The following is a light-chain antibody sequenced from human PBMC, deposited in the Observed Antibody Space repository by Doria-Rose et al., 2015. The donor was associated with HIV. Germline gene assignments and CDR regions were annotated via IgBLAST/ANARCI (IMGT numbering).Light chain of an antibody. CDR1: QSFSSTY. Sequence: EIVLTQSPGALSLSPGERATLSCRASQSFSSTYLAWYQQKPGQAPSLLIYDGSTRPTGIPDSFSASGSGTDFTLTINRLEPEDFALYYCHQYGTSWTFVQGTKVEI. CDR3: HQYGTSWT. CDR2: DGS. J-gene: IGKJ1*01. V-gene: IGKV3-20*01.